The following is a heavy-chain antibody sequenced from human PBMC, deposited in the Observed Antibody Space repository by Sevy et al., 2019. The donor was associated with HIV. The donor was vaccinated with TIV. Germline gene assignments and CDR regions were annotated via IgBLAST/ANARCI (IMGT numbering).Heavy chain of an antibody. V-gene: IGHV3-30-3*01. Sequence: GGSLRLSCAASGFTFSSYAMHWVRQAPGKGLEWVAVISYDGSNKYYADSVKDRFTISRDNSKNTLYLQMNSLRAEDTAVYYCARDNAPTPYYYYGMDVWGQGTTVTVSS. J-gene: IGHJ6*02. CDR2: ISYDGSNK. CDR3: ARDNAPTPYYYYGMDV. CDR1: GFTFSSYA.